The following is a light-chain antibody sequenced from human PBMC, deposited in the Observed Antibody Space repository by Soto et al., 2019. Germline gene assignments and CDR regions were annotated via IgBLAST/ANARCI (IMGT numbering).Light chain of an antibody. Sequence: EIVLTQSPSTLSFSPLERFTLSCRASQSVSNSLAWYQQKPGQPPRLLIYDVSNRATGIPARFSGSGSGTDFTLTITSLEPEDFAVYFCHQRYNWPRVTFGQGTRLESK. CDR3: HQRYNWPRVT. J-gene: IGKJ5*01. V-gene: IGKV3-11*01. CDR1: QSVSNS. CDR2: DVS.